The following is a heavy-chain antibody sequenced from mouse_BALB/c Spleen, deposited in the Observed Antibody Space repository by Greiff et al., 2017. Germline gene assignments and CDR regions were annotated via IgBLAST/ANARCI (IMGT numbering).Heavy chain of an antibody. D-gene: IGHD1-1*01. CDR3: ARSLTTVVAREAMDY. Sequence: EVKLVESGGGLVQPGGSRKLSCAASGFTFSSFGMHWVRQAPEKGLEWVAYISSGSSTIYYADTVKGRFTISRDNPKNTLFLQMTSLRSEDTAMYYCARSLTTVVAREAMDYWGQGTSVTVSS. J-gene: IGHJ4*01. CDR2: ISSGSSTI. V-gene: IGHV5-17*02. CDR1: GFTFSSFG.